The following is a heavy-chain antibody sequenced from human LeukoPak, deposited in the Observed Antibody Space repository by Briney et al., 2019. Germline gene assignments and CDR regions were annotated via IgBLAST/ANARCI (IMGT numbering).Heavy chain of an antibody. V-gene: IGHV1-2*02. Sequence: ASVKVSCKASGYTFTGYYMHWVRQAPGQGLEWMGWINPNSGGTNYAQKFQGRVTMTRDTSISTAYMELSRLRSDDTAVYYCAREGGFFSSPSCPAPFDYWGQGTLVTVSS. D-gene: IGHD2-2*01. J-gene: IGHJ4*02. CDR1: GYTFTGYY. CDR2: INPNSGGT. CDR3: AREGGFFSSPSCPAPFDY.